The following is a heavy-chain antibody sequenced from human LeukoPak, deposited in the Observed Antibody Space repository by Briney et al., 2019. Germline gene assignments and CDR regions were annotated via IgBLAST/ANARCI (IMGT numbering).Heavy chain of an antibody. CDR2: INSDSGGT. CDR3: ARGNIATRRGENWFDP. J-gene: IGHJ5*02. V-gene: IGHV1-2*02. CDR1: GYTFTGDF. Sequence: GASVKVSCKASGYTFTGDFIHWVRPAPGQGLDWMGWINSDSGGTNYARKFQGRVTMTRDTSISTAYMELSSLRSDDTAVFYCARGNIATRRGENWFDPWGQGTLVTVSS. D-gene: IGHD6-6*01.